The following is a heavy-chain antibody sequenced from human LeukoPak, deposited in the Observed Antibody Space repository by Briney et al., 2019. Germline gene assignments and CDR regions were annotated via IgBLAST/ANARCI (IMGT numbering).Heavy chain of an antibody. V-gene: IGHV1-8*01. CDR1: GYTFTSYD. Sequence: ASVKVSCKASGYTFTSYDINWVRQATGQGLEWMGWMNPNSGNTGYAQKFQGRVTMTRNTSISTAYMELSSLRSEDTAVYYCARGSYLITMIVVVIGAFDIWGQGTMVTVSS. D-gene: IGHD3-22*01. CDR2: MNPNSGNT. J-gene: IGHJ3*02. CDR3: ARGSYLITMIVVVIGAFDI.